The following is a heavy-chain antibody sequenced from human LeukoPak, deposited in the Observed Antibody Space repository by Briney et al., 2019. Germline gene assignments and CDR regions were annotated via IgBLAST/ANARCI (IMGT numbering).Heavy chain of an antibody. CDR3: ARDSSGYYLDY. Sequence: GRSLRLSCAASGFTFSSYGMHWVRQAPGKGLEWVAVIWYDGSNKYYADSVKGRFTISRDNSKNTLYLQMNSLRAEDTAVYYCARDSSGYYLDYWGQGTLVTVSS. D-gene: IGHD3-22*01. J-gene: IGHJ4*02. V-gene: IGHV3-33*01. CDR1: GFTFSSYG. CDR2: IWYDGSNK.